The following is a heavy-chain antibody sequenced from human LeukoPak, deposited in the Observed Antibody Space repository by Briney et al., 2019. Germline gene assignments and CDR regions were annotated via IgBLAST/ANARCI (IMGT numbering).Heavy chain of an antibody. CDR2: FDPEDGET. CDR3: ATARIVVVPAAPIPFDY. Sequence: ASVKVSCKVSGYTLTELSMHWVRQAPGKGLEWMGGFDPEDGETIYVQKFQGRVTMTEDTSTDTAYMELSSLRSEDTAVYYCATARIVVVPAAPIPFDYWGQGTLVTVSS. CDR1: GYTLTELS. D-gene: IGHD2-2*01. J-gene: IGHJ4*02. V-gene: IGHV1-24*01.